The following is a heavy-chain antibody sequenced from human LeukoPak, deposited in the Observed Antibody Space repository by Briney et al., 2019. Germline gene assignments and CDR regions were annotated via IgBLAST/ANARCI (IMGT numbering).Heavy chain of an antibody. Sequence: GGSLRLSCAASGFTFSVYCMHWVRRAPGKGLEGGAVISYDGRTKYYADSVKGRLTISRDNSTNTLYLQMNRLRAADTAVYYCAKDFVYSSGWYETRLHFDYWGQGTLVTVSS. CDR3: AKDFVYSSGWYETRLHFDY. CDR2: ISYDGRTK. V-gene: IGHV3-30*18. D-gene: IGHD6-19*01. CDR1: GFTFSVYC. J-gene: IGHJ4*02.